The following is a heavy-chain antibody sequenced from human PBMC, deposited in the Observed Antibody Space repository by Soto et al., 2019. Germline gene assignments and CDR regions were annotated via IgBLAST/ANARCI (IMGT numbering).Heavy chain of an antibody. CDR3: ARALPAAIWGIYYYYYGMDV. D-gene: IGHD2-2*01. CDR2: INHSGST. CDR1: GGSFSGYY. J-gene: IGHJ6*02. V-gene: IGHV4-34*01. Sequence: QVQLQQWGAGLLKPSETLSLTCAVYGGSFSGYYWSWIRQPPGKGLEWIGEINHSGSTNYNPSLKSRVTISVDTSKNQFSLKLSSVTAADTAVYYCARALPAAIWGIYYYYYGMDVWGQGTTVTVSS.